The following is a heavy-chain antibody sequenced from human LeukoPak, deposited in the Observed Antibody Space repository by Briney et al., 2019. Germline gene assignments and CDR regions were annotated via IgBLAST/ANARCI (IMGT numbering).Heavy chain of an antibody. CDR2: ISGSGGST. CDR3: AKAETGGFSTRLYYFDY. D-gene: IGHD1-1*01. CDR1: GFTFSSYA. V-gene: IGHV3-23*01. J-gene: IGHJ4*02. Sequence: PGGSLRLSCAASGFTFSSYAMSWVRQAPGKGLEWVLVISGSGGSTYYADSVKGRFTISRDNSKNTLYLQMNSLRAEDTAVYYCAKAETGGFSTRLYYFDYWGQGTLVTVSS.